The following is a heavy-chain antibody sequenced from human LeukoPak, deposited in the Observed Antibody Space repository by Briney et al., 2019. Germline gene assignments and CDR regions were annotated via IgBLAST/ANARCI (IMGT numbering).Heavy chain of an antibody. CDR1: GFTVSSNY. D-gene: IGHD6-19*01. CDR2: INWNGGST. J-gene: IGHJ4*02. CDR3: ARDGTSSGWSTLGY. V-gene: IGHV3-20*04. Sequence: GGSLRLSCAASGFTVSSNYMSWVRQAPGKGLEWVAGINWNGGSTGYADSVKGRFIISRDNANNSLYLQMNSLRADDTALYYCARDGTSSGWSTLGYWGQGNLVTVSS.